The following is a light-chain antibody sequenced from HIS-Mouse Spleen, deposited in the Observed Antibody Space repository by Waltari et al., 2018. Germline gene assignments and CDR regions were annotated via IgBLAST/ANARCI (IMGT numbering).Light chain of an antibody. V-gene: IGLV2-8*01. CDR1: SSDVGGYNY. J-gene: IGLJ1*01. CDR3: SSYAGSNNSLYV. Sequence: QSALTQPPSASGSPGQSVTTSGTVTSSDVGGYNYVSWYQQHPGKAPKLMIYEVSKRPSGVPDRFSGSKSGNTASLTVSGLQAEDEADYYCSSYAGSNNSLYVFGTGTKVTVL. CDR2: EVS.